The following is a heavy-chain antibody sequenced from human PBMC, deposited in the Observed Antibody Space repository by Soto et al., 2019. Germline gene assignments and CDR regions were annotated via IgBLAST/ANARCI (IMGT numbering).Heavy chain of an antibody. V-gene: IGHV4-31*03. CDR2: SYYSGST. Sequence: QVQLQESGPGLVKPSQTLSLTCTVSCGSISSGGYYWSWIRQQPGQGLVWIGYSYYSGSTYYNPSLKSRVTISVDTSKHQFSLKLSSVTAADTAVYYCAGLYYDILTGRGYYDYGMDVWGQGTTVTVSS. CDR1: CGSISSGGYY. J-gene: IGHJ6*01. D-gene: IGHD3-9*01. CDR3: AGLYYDILTGRGYYDYGMDV.